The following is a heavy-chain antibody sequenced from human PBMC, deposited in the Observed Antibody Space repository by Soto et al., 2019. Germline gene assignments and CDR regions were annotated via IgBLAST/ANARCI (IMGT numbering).Heavy chain of an antibody. J-gene: IGHJ4*02. CDR1: GFTFSSYG. CDR2: IWYDGSNK. Sequence: QVQLVESGGGVVQPGRSLRLSCAASGFTFSSYGMHWVRQAPGKGLEWVAVIWYDGSNKYYADSVKGRFTISRDNSKNTLYLQMNSRRAEDTAVYYCARDEQYCSGGSCYPQTDYWGQGTLVIVSS. D-gene: IGHD2-15*01. CDR3: ARDEQYCSGGSCYPQTDY. V-gene: IGHV3-33*01.